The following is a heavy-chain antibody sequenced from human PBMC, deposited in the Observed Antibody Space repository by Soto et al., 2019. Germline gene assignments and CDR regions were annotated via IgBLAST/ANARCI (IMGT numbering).Heavy chain of an antibody. CDR1: GVSIIDTSYY. CDR3: ARQGSY. V-gene: IGHV4-39*01. J-gene: IGHJ4*01. CDR2: IYFNGNT. Sequence: SETLSLTCNVSGVSIIDTSYYWGWIRQPPGKGLEWIGTIYFNGNTFYNPSLKSRLTISVDTSENQISLRLTSVTAADTAVYYCARQGSYWGHGTLVTVSS.